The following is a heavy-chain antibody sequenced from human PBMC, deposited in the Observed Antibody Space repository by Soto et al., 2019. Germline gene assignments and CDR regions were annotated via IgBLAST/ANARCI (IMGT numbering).Heavy chain of an antibody. D-gene: IGHD6-6*01. V-gene: IGHV4-30-4*02. CDR2: IYYGGST. CDR3: ARERPDGPRLDP. Sequence: PSDTLSLTCTVSGRSLSSGDYYWSWIRQPPGKGLEWIGYIYYGGSTYYNPSLKSRVTISVDTSKNQFSLKLGSVTAADTAVYYCARERPDGPRLDPWGQGTLVPVSS. CDR1: GRSLSSGDYY. J-gene: IGHJ5*02.